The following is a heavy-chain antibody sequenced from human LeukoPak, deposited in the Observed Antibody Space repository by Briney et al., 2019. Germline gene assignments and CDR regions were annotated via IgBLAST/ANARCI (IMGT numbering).Heavy chain of an antibody. D-gene: IGHD3-22*01. CDR3: AKGGLVMTTLFDY. Sequence: GASLRLSCAASGFTFSSYAISCVRRAPRKGVEGLSAISGSGGSTYYGDSVKGRFTISRDNSKNTLYLQMNTLRAEDTAVYYCAKGGLVMTTLFDYWGQGTLVTVSS. CDR2: ISGSGGST. V-gene: IGHV3-23*01. J-gene: IGHJ4*02. CDR1: GFTFSSYA.